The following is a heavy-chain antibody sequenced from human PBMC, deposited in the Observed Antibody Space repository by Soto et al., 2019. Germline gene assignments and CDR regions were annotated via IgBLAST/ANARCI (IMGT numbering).Heavy chain of an antibody. CDR1: GGSVSDKTYY. J-gene: IGHJ4*02. CDR2: VYYSGTT. Sequence: PSETLSLTCSVSGGSVSDKTYYWSWIRQPPGKRLEWIGYVYYSGTTNYNPSLKSRVTISVGLSKNRFSLRLSSVTTADTALYYCARTTAVPNTLRSRYFFDYWGQRTLVTV. D-gene: IGHD4-17*01. CDR3: ARTTAVPNTLRSRYFFDY. V-gene: IGHV4-61*01.